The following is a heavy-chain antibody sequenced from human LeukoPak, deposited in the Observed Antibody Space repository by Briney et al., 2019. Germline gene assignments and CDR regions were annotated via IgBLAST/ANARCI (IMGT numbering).Heavy chain of an antibody. Sequence: PGGSLRLSCAASGFTFSSYGMHWVRQAPGKGLEWVAVISYDGSNKYYADSVKGRFTISRDNSKNTLYLQMNSLRAEDTAVYYCARDWDVWILTGYRDYWGQGTLVTVSS. CDR2: ISYDGSNK. CDR1: GFTFSSYG. V-gene: IGHV3-30*03. CDR3: ARDWDVWILTGYRDY. J-gene: IGHJ4*02. D-gene: IGHD3-9*01.